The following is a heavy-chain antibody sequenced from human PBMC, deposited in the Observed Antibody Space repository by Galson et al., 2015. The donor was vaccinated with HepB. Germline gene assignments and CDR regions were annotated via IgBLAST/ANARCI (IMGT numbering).Heavy chain of an antibody. Sequence: SVKVSCKASGYTFTSYGISWVRQAPGQGLEWMGWISAYSGNTDYAQKLQGRVTMTTDTSTTTAYMELRSLRSDDTAVYYCARDRTTTVTTYYYYYYGLDVWGQGTTVTVSS. J-gene: IGHJ6*02. V-gene: IGHV1-18*04. D-gene: IGHD4-11*01. CDR3: ARDRTTTVTTYYYYYYGLDV. CDR2: ISAYSGNT. CDR1: GYTFTSYG.